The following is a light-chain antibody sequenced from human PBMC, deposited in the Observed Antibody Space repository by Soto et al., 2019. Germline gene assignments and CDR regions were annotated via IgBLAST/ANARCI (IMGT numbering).Light chain of an antibody. CDR3: ATWDDGLSGVV. CDR2: NSD. Sequence: QSVLTQPPSASGTHGQRVTISCSGRSSNIGKNYVFGYQQLPGTAPKLLIYNSDKRPSGVPDRFSASKSGPSASLAISGLRYEDEAHYSCATWDDGLSGVVFGGGTKLTVL. J-gene: IGLJ2*01. V-gene: IGLV1-47*02. CDR1: SSNIGKNY.